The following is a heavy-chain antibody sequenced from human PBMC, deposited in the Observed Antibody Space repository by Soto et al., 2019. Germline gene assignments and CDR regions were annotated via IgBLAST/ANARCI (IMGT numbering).Heavy chain of an antibody. CDR2: ISAYNGNT. Sequence: GPPAELSCEASRDTFTSYCSRSVQQAKEQGLEWMGWISAYNGNTNYAQKFQGRVTMTRDTSTSTVYMELSSLRSEDTAVYYCARDPPITIFGVVTDYYYYGMDVWGKGTTVTGSS. D-gene: IGHD3-3*01. V-gene: IGHV1-18*04. CDR1: RDTFTSYC. CDR3: ARDPPITIFGVVTDYYYYGMDV. J-gene: IGHJ6*04.